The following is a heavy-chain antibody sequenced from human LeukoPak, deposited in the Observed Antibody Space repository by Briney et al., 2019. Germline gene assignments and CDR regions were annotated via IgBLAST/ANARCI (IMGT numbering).Heavy chain of an antibody. CDR3: ARRPIGARPLHYYYMDV. V-gene: IGHV3-48*01. CDR2: ISSGSSTI. Sequence: GGSLRLSCAASGFLFSSYSMNWVRQAPGKGLEWVSYISSGSSTIYYADSVKGRFTISRDNAKNSLYLEMNSLRAEDTAVYYCARRPIGARPLHYYYMDVWGKGTTVTVSS. CDR1: GFLFSSYS. J-gene: IGHJ6*03. D-gene: IGHD6-6*01.